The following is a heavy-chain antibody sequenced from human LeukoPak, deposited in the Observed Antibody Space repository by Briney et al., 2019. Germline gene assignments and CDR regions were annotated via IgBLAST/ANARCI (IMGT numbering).Heavy chain of an antibody. CDR2: IYYSGST. D-gene: IGHD4-23*01. CDR1: GGSISSSSYY. V-gene: IGHV4-39*07. J-gene: IGHJ4*02. Sequence: PSETLSLTCTVSGGSISSSSYYWGWIRQPPGKGLEWIGSIYYSGSTYYNPSLKSRVTISVDTSKNQFSLKLNSVTAADTAVYYCARVGPDVVTGDYWGQGTLVTVSS. CDR3: ARVGPDVVTGDY.